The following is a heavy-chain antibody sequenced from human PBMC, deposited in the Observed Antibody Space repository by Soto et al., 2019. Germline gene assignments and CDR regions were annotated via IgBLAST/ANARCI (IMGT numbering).Heavy chain of an antibody. D-gene: IGHD3-3*01. CDR1: GGSISSGDYY. J-gene: IGHJ5*02. CDR2: IYYSGST. CDR3: ARWWSGSRQGFDP. Sequence: QVQLKESGPGLVKPSQTLSLTCTVSGGSISSGDYYCSWIRQHPGKGLEWIGYIYYSGSTYYNPSLKSRVTISVDTSKNQFSLKLSSVTAADTAVYYCARWWSGSRQGFDPWGQGTVVTVSS. V-gene: IGHV4-31*03.